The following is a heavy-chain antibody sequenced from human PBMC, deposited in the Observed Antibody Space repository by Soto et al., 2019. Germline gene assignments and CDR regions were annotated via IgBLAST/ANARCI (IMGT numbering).Heavy chain of an antibody. D-gene: IGHD6-19*01. CDR2: IIPIFGTA. Sequence: ASVKVSCKASGGTFSSYAISWVRQAPGQGLEWMGGIIPIFGTANYAQKFQGRVTITADESTSTAYMELSSLRSEDTAVYYCAGNRRSSGFYDAFDIWGQGTMVTVSS. CDR1: GGTFSSYA. V-gene: IGHV1-69*13. J-gene: IGHJ3*02. CDR3: AGNRRSSGFYDAFDI.